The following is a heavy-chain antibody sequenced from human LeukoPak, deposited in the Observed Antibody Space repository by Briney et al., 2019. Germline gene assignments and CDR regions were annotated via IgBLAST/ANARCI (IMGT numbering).Heavy chain of an antibody. J-gene: IGHJ5*02. V-gene: IGHV3-64D*06. CDR2: ISSSGGTT. D-gene: IGHD4-23*01. Sequence: PGGSLSFSCSASGFTFSSVAMQWVRQAPGKGLEFVSAISSSGGTTYYADSVKGRFTISRDNSQNTLYLQMSSLRAEDTAVYYCVKYGSPGVVILNSCDPWGQGTLVTVST. CDR1: GFTFSSVA. CDR3: VKYGSPGVVILNSCDP.